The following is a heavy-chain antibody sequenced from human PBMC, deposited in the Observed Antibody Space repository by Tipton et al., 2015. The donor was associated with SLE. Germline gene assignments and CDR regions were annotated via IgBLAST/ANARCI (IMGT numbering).Heavy chain of an antibody. CDR1: GESFSDSW. D-gene: IGHD3-16*02. Sequence: TLSLTCAVYGESFSDSWWTWIRQPPGKGLEWIGEVYQSGTTNYNASLKSRLTISVDTSNNQFSLRLTSVTAADTAVYYCARGRGMITFGGVFADWGQGSLVTVSS. J-gene: IGHJ4*02. CDR3: ARGRGMITFGGVFAD. V-gene: IGHV4-34*01. CDR2: VYQSGTT.